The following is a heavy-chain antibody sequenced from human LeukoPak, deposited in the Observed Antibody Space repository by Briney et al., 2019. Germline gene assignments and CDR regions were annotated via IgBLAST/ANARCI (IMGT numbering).Heavy chain of an antibody. Sequence: PGRSLRLSCAASGFTFSSYGMHWVRQAPGQGLEWMGIINPSGGSTSYAQKFQGRVTMTRDMSTSTVYMELSSLRSEDTAVYYCARGSFQWELSLYYFDYWGQGTLVTVSS. CDR3: ARGSFQWELSLYYFDY. D-gene: IGHD1-26*01. CDR2: INPSGGST. V-gene: IGHV1-46*01. J-gene: IGHJ4*02. CDR1: GFTFSSYG.